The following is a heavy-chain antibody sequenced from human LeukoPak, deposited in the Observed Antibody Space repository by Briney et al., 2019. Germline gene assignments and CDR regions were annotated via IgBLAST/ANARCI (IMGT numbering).Heavy chain of an antibody. CDR1: GGSVNSGSYF. J-gene: IGHJ6*02. D-gene: IGHD4-11*01. Sequence: SETLSLTCTVSGGSVNSGSYFWSWIRQPPGKGLEWIGYIQNSAGTNYNPSLEGRVTISVDSSKDQFSLRLSSVTAADTAVYYCATDYSNFYGMDVWGQGTTVTVSS. CDR3: ATDYSNFYGMDV. V-gene: IGHV4-61*01. CDR2: IQNSAGT.